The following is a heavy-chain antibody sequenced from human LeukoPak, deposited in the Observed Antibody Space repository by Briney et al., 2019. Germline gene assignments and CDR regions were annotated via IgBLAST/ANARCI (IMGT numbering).Heavy chain of an antibody. D-gene: IGHD3-22*01. CDR3: ARAKTTYYYDSSSGY. V-gene: IGHV3-7*01. CDR1: GFTFSSYW. J-gene: IGHJ4*02. Sequence: GGSLRLSCAASGFTFSSYWMSWVRQAPGKGLEWVANIKQDGSEKYYVDSVKGRFTISGDNAKNSLYLQMNSLRVEDTAVYYCARAKTTYYYDSSSGYWGQGTLVTVSS. CDR2: IKQDGSEK.